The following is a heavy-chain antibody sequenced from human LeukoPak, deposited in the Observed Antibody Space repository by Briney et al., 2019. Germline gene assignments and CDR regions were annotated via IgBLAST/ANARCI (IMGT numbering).Heavy chain of an antibody. D-gene: IGHD1-26*01. J-gene: IGHJ4*02. CDR3: ARGVVGATAFAY. CDR1: GRSISGYT. V-gene: IGHV4-4*07. CDR2: IYASGST. Sequence: PSETLSLTCTVSGRSISGYTWSWIRQPAGKGLEWIGRIYASGSTNYNPSLQGRVSMSVDTSRGQFFLMVHSVSAADTGVYYCARGVVGATAFAYWGQGTVAT.